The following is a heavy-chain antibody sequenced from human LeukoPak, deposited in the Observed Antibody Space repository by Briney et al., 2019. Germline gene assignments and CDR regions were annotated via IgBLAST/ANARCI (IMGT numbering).Heavy chain of an antibody. Sequence: GASVKVSCMASGYTFTGYYIHWVRQAPGQGLEWMGWINTYSGATNYVQTFQGRVTMTTDTSINTAYMDLSSLRSDDTAMYYCERHGNDYGDYYYGMDVWGQGTTVTVSS. CDR3: ERHGNDYGDYYYGMDV. D-gene: IGHD4-17*01. CDR2: INTYSGAT. J-gene: IGHJ6*02. V-gene: IGHV1-2*02. CDR1: GYTFTGYY.